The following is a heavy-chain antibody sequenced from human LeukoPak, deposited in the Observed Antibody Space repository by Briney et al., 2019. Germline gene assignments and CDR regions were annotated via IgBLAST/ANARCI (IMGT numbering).Heavy chain of an antibody. D-gene: IGHD3-22*01. CDR1: GYTFTSYG. CDR3: ARYYDSSGYYFSTPYYIDY. J-gene: IGHJ4*02. Sequence: GASVKVSCKASGYTFTSYGISWVRQAPGQGLEWMGWISAYNGNTNYAQKLQGRVTMTTDTSTSTAYMELRSLRSDDTAVYYCARYYDSSGYYFSTPYYIDYWGQGTLVTVSS. V-gene: IGHV1-18*01. CDR2: ISAYNGNT.